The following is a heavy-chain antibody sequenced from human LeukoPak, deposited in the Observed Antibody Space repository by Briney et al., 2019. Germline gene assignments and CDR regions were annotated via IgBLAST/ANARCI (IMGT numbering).Heavy chain of an antibody. D-gene: IGHD6-19*01. V-gene: IGHV4-59*01. J-gene: IGHJ4*02. CDR1: GGSITSYY. Sequence: SETLSLTCTVSGGSITSYYWTWVRQPPGKGLEWIGYGYYSGTTNYNPSLKSRVTISVDASKNQFSLKVSSVTVADTAVYHCARDAYSSGYYFFDYWGQGTLVTVSS. CDR3: ARDAYSSGYYFFDY. CDR2: GYYSGTT.